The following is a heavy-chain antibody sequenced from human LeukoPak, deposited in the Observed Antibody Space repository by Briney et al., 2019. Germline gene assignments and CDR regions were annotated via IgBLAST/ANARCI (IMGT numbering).Heavy chain of an antibody. CDR3: AKDHSPYCSGGSCQGDY. CDR2: ISYDGSNK. Sequence: GGSLRLSCAASGFTFSSYGMHWVRQAPGKGLEWVAVISYDGSNKYYADSVKGRFTISRDNSKNTLYLQMNSLRAEDTAVYYCAKDHSPYCSGGSCQGDYWGQGTLVTVSS. J-gene: IGHJ4*02. D-gene: IGHD2-15*01. V-gene: IGHV3-30*18. CDR1: GFTFSSYG.